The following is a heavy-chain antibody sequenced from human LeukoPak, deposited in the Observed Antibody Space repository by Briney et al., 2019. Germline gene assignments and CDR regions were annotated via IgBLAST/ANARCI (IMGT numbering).Heavy chain of an antibody. CDR1: GYSFTSYW. CDR3: ARRGGNYGSGSSN. CDR2: IYPGDSDT. V-gene: IGHV5-51*01. D-gene: IGHD3-10*01. Sequence: GESLKISCKGPGYSFTSYWNGWVRQMPGKGLEWMGIIYPGDSDTRYSPSFQGQVTISADKSISTAYLQWSSLKASDTAMYYCARRGGNYGSGSSNWGQGTLVTVSS. J-gene: IGHJ4*02.